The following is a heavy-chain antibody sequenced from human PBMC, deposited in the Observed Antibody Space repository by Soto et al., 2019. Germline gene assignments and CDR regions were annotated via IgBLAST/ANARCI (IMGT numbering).Heavy chain of an antibody. J-gene: IGHJ6*03. D-gene: IGHD6-6*01. CDR2: ITGSSTYI. CDR3: VGVRAARQDYYYYMDV. CDR1: GFPFNIYN. Sequence: EVQLVESGGGLVKPGGSLRLSCAASGFPFNIYNINWVRQAPGKGLEWVSGITGSSTYIYYADSVKGRFTISRDNAKKSRQQQRNSLRAEATAVYYGVGVRAARQDYYYYMDVWGKGTPVTVSS. V-gene: IGHV3-21*01.